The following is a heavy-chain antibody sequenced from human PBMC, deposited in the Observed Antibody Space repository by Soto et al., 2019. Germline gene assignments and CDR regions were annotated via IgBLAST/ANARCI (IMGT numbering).Heavy chain of an antibody. CDR1: GGSISSGGYY. D-gene: IGHD4-17*01. CDR3: ARDYGGNSGLFDP. J-gene: IGHJ5*02. CDR2: IYYSGST. V-gene: IGHV4-31*03. Sequence: PSETLSLTCTVSGGSISSGGYYWSWIRQHPGKGLEWIGYIYYSGSTYYNPSLKSRVTISVDTSKNQFSLKLSSVTAADTAVYYCARDYGGNSGLFDPWGQGTLVTVSS.